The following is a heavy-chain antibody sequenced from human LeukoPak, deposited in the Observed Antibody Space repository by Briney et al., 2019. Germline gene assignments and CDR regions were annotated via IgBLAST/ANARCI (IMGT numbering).Heavy chain of an antibody. Sequence: GGSLRLSCAASGFTFSNYELNWVRQAPGKGLEWVSVIYSGGNTNYADSVKGRFTISRDNSKNTLYLQMNSLRAEDTAVYYCATRDTSSWYSNWGQGTLVTVSS. J-gene: IGHJ4*02. CDR3: ATRDTSSWYSN. CDR2: IYSGGNT. CDR1: GFTFSNYE. V-gene: IGHV3-53*01. D-gene: IGHD6-13*01.